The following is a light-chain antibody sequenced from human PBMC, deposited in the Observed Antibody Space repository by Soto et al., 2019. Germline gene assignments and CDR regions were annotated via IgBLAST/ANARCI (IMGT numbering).Light chain of an antibody. CDR3: QKYNSAPLFT. CDR1: QGISNY. V-gene: IGKV1-27*01. Sequence: DIPMTQSPSSLSASVGDRVTITCRASQGISNYLAWYQQKPGKVPKLLIYAASTLQSGVPSRFSGSGSGTDFTLTIISLQPEDVATYYCQKYNSAPLFTFGPGTKVDIK. CDR2: AAS. J-gene: IGKJ3*01.